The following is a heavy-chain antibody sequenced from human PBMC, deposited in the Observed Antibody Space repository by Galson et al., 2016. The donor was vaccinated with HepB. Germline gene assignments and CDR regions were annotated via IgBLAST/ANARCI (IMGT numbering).Heavy chain of an antibody. J-gene: IGHJ6*04. D-gene: IGHD1-26*01. CDR3: ARDPEVWELPAMDV. CDR1: RFTFSNYA. CDR2: LSSDGNNE. V-gene: IGHV3-30-3*01. Sequence: SLRLSCAASRFTFSNYAMHWVRQPPGKGLEWVALLSSDGNNEYYANSVKGRFTISRDNSRNTLYLQMNGLRVDDTAVYYCARDPEVWELPAMDVWGKGTTDTVSS.